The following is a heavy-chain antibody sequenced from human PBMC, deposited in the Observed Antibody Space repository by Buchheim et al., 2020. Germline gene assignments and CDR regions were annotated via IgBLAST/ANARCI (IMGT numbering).Heavy chain of an antibody. D-gene: IGHD3-10*01. J-gene: IGHJ6*02. V-gene: IGHV1-69*04. CDR3: ASPAGSGSSPNQYYYYGMDG. CDR1: GGTFSSYA. CDR2: IIPILGIA. Sequence: QVQLVQSGAEVKKPGSSVKVSCKASGGTFSSYAISWVRQAPGQGLEWMGRIIPILGIANYAQKFQGRVTITADKSTSTAYMELSSLRSEDTAVYYCASPAGSGSSPNQYYYYGMDGWGQGTT.